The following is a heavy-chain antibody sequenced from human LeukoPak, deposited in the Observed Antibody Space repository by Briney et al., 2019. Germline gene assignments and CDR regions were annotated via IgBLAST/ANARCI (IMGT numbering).Heavy chain of an antibody. CDR1: GYTFTDYW. Sequence: ASVKDSCKASGYTFTDYWIHWLRQAPAQGLGWMGRIALDSGDTQYVQKFEGCVTRTRDTYISTAYMALSSLTSDDTAVYYCARDYPHQRFDYWGQGTLVTVSS. CDR3: ARDYPHQRFDY. J-gene: IGHJ4*02. V-gene: IGHV1-2*04. CDR2: IALDSGDT.